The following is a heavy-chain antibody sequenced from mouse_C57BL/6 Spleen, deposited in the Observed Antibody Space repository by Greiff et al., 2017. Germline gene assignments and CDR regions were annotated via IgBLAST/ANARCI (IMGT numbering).Heavy chain of an antibody. CDR3: AREAHYYGSSPYYAMDY. CDR2: ISDGGSYT. D-gene: IGHD1-1*01. J-gene: IGHJ4*01. V-gene: IGHV5-4*01. Sequence: EVKLVESGGGLVKPGGSLKLSCAASGFTFSSYAMSWVRQTPEKRLEWVATISDGGSYTYYPDNVKGRFTISRDNAKNNLYLQMSHLKSEDTAMYYCAREAHYYGSSPYYAMDYWGQGTSVTVSS. CDR1: GFTFSSYA.